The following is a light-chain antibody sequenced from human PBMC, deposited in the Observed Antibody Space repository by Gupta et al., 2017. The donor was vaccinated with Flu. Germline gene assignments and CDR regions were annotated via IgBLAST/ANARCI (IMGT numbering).Light chain of an antibody. V-gene: IGLV2-23*02. J-gene: IGLJ3*02. Sequence: SITISCTGTSSDIGSYNLVSWYQQHPGKAPKLLIYEVSKRLSGVSKRFSGSKSVNTASLTISGLQTEDEAHYYCCSYVGSSTWVFGGGTELTVL. CDR1: SSDIGSYNL. CDR3: CSYVGSSTWV. CDR2: EVS.